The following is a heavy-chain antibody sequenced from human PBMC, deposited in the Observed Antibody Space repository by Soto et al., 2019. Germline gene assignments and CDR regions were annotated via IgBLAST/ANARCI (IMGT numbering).Heavy chain of an antibody. CDR1: GYTFTSYY. CDR2: INPSGGST. V-gene: IGHV1-46*01. Sequence: ASVKVSCKASGYTFTSYYMHWVRQAPGQGLEWMGIINPSGGSTSYAQKFQGRVTMTRDTSTSTVYMELSSLRSEDTAVYYCARENYIAARLDAFDIWGQGTMVTVSS. CDR3: ARENYIAARLDAFDI. D-gene: IGHD6-6*01. J-gene: IGHJ3*02.